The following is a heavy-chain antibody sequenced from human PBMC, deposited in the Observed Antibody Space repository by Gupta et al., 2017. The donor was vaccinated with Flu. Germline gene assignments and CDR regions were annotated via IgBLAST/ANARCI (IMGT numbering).Heavy chain of an antibody. D-gene: IGHD3-3*01. V-gene: IGHV3-23*01. Sequence: EVQLLESGGNLAQPGGSLRLSCAASGFPFNNYAMTWVRQAPGKGLEWVSSIISGGSTYYADPVKGRFTISRDNSKNTLFLQMNSLRAEDTAVYYCAKHSYDFLYNWFDPWGQGTLVTVSS. J-gene: IGHJ5*02. CDR2: IISGGST. CDR3: AKHSYDFLYNWFDP. CDR1: GFPFNNYA.